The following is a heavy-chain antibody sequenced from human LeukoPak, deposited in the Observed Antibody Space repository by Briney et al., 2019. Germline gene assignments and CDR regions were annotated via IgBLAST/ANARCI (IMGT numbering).Heavy chain of an antibody. CDR3: ARDVYDILTGYPYLFDY. CDR2: IKQDGSEK. D-gene: IGHD3-9*01. V-gene: IGHV3-7*01. CDR1: GFTFSSYW. J-gene: IGHJ4*02. Sequence: GGSLRLSCAASGFTFSSYWMSWVRQAPGKGLEWVANIKQDGSEKYYVDSVKGRFTISRDNAKNSLYLQMNSLRAEDTAVYYCARDVYDILTGYPYLFDYWGQRTLVTVSS.